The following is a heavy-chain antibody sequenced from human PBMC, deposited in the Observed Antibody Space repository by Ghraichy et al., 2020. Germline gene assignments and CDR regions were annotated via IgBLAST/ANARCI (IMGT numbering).Heavy chain of an antibody. CDR2: ISGSGGNT. Sequence: GGSLRLSCAASGFTFSTYALSWVRQAPGKGLEWVSAISGSGGNTYYADSVKGQFTISRDNSKNTLFLQMTSLRAEDTAVYYCARAAGSSSNDFWGQGTLVTVSS. J-gene: IGHJ4*02. CDR3: ARAAGSSSNDF. V-gene: IGHV3-23*01. CDR1: GFTFSTYA. D-gene: IGHD6-6*01.